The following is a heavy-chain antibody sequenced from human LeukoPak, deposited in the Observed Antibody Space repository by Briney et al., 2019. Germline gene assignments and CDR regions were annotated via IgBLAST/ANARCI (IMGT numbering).Heavy chain of an antibody. V-gene: IGHV3-7*01. CDR3: ARRAGAYSHPYDY. Sequence: GGSLRLSCAASKFTFSNYCMSWVRQAPGKGLQWVANIKQDGSGKYYVDSVKGRFTISRDNAKNSLYLQMNSLRAEDTAVYYCARRAGAYSHPYDYWGQGTLVTVSS. J-gene: IGHJ4*02. D-gene: IGHD4/OR15-4a*01. CDR1: KFTFSNYC. CDR2: IKQDGSGK.